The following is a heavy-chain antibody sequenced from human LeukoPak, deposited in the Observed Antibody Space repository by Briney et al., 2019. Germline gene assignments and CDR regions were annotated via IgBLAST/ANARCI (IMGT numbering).Heavy chain of an antibody. CDR3: AKGAYYDSSGYQISGYYFDY. V-gene: IGHV3-23*01. J-gene: IGHJ4*02. CDR1: GFTFSSYA. D-gene: IGHD3-22*01. Sequence: GGSLRLSCAASGFTFSSYAMSWVRQAPGKGLEWVSAISGSGGSTYYADSVKGRFTISRDNSKNTLYLQMNSLRAEDTAVYYCAKGAYYDSSGYQISGYYFDYWGQGTLVTVSS. CDR2: ISGSGGST.